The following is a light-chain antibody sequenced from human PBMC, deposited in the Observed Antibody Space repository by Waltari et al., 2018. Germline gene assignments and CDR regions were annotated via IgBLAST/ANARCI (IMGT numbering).Light chain of an antibody. CDR1: SSDVGAHNH. J-gene: IGLJ2*01. Sequence: QSALTQPASVSGSPGQSITISCTGTSSDVGAHNHASWSQPHPGKAPRLMIYDVTKRPSGVSYRFSASKSDNTASLTISGLQAEDEADYYCSSYTTSDTVVFGGGTKLTVL. CDR3: SSYTTSDTVV. V-gene: IGLV2-14*01. CDR2: DVT.